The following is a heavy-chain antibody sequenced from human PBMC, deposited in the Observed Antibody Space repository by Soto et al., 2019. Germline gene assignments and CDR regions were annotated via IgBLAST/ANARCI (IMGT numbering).Heavy chain of an antibody. D-gene: IGHD6-19*01. CDR2: IYYSGST. Sequence: SETLSLTCTVSGGSISSYYWSWIRQPPGKGLEWIGYIYYSGSTNYNPSLKSRVTISVDTSKNQFSLNLNSVTAADTAVYYCARDPRIAVAGSLDYWGQGTLVTVSS. V-gene: IGHV4-59*12. CDR1: GGSISSYY. J-gene: IGHJ4*02. CDR3: ARDPRIAVAGSLDY.